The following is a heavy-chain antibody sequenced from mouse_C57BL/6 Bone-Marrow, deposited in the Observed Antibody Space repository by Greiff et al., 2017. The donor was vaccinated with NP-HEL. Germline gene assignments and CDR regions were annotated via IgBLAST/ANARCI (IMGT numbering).Heavy chain of an antibody. CDR2: ISHGGSYT. CDR1: GFTFSSYA. D-gene: IGHD4-1*01. J-gene: IGHJ3*01. CDR3: ARLTVWD. V-gene: IGHV5-4*01. Sequence: EVHLVESGGGLVKPGGSLKLSCAASGFTFSSYAMSWVRQTPEKRLEWVATISHGGSYTYYPDNVKGRFTISRDNAKNNLYLQMSHLMSEDTAIYYCARLTVWDWGQGTLVTGSA.